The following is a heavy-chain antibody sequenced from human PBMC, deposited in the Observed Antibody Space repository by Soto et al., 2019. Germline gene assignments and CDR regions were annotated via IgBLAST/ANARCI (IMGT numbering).Heavy chain of an antibody. J-gene: IGHJ5*02. CDR3: TTSLLLGYCVVGSSCYLGS. V-gene: IGHV3-73*02. Sequence: EVQLVESGGGLVQPGGSLKLSCAASGFTFSGSAMHWVRQASGKGLEWIGLIRRKVENYATAYGESVKGRFTISRDDSKNTAYLQMNSLKTEDTAVYYCTTSLLLGYCVVGSSCYLGSWGQGTLVTVSS. D-gene: IGHD2-15*01. CDR1: GFTFSGSA. CDR2: IRRKVENYAT.